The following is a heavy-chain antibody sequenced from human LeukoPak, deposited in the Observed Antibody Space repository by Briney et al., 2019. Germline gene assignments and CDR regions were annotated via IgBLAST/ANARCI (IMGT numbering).Heavy chain of an antibody. J-gene: IGHJ4*02. Sequence: GASVKVSCKASGGTFSSYAISWVRQAPGQGLEWMGGIIPIFGTANYAQKFQGRVTITTDESTSTAYMELSSLRSEDTAVYSCARASYCSSTSCPFDYWGQGTLVTVSS. CDR2: IIPIFGTA. CDR3: ARASYCSSTSCPFDY. D-gene: IGHD2-2*01. CDR1: GGTFSSYA. V-gene: IGHV1-69*05.